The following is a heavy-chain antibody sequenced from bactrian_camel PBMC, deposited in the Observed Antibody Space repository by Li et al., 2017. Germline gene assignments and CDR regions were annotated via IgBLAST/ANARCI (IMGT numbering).Heavy chain of an antibody. CDR2: VDNDGTI. CDR1: GYRYSTYC. D-gene: IGHD2*01. Sequence: HVQLVESGGASVEAGGSLRLSCAASGYRYSTYCMGWFRRQAPWAPEGLASVDNDGTISYADSVKGRFTISKDTAKNTLYLQMDSLKVEDSAMYYCAAGGAMVHSATRGKGVWTTGARGPRSPSP. J-gene: IGHJ4*01. V-gene: IGHV3S26*01. CDR3: AAGGAMVHSATRGKGVWTT.